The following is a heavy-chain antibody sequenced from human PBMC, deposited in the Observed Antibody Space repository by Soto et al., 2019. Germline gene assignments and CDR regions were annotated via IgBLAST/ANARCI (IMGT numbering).Heavy chain of an antibody. J-gene: IGHJ6*02. D-gene: IGHD2-15*01. V-gene: IGHV3-48*02. CDR3: ARCSGDSCYSYGVDV. Sequence: ESGGGFVQPGGSLRLSCAASGFTFSSCGMNWVRQAPGKGLEWVSHISRSGGTIYYADSVKGRFTISRDNAKNSLYLQMNSLRDEDTAVYYCARCSGDSCYSYGVDVWGQGTTVTVSS. CDR1: GFTFSSCG. CDR2: ISRSGGTI.